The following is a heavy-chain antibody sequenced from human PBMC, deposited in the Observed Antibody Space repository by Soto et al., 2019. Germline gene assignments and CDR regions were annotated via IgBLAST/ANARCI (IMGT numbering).Heavy chain of an antibody. CDR1: GGTFSSYA. V-gene: IGHV1-69*13. J-gene: IGHJ6*02. D-gene: IGHD6-13*01. Sequence: SVKVSCKASGGTFSSYAISWVRQAPGQGLEWMGGIIPIFGTANYAQKFQGRVTITADESTSTAYMELSSLRSEDTAVYYCAAVTGYSSSEVYGMDVWGQGTTVTVSS. CDR2: IIPIFGTA. CDR3: AAVTGYSSSEVYGMDV.